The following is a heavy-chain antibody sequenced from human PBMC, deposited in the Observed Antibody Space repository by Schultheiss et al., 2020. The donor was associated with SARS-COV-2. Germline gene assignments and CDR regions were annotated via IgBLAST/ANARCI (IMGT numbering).Heavy chain of an antibody. D-gene: IGHD2-2*01. V-gene: IGHV1/OR15-3*02. CDR1: GYTFTGYY. J-gene: IGHJ4*02. Sequence: ASVKVSCKASGYTFTGYYMHWVRQAPGQGLEWMGWSNAGNGNTKYSQEFQGRVTITRDTSASTAYMELRSLRSDDTAVYYCARVYCSSTSCYYYFDYWGQGTLVTVSS. CDR2: SNAGNGNT. CDR3: ARVYCSSTSCYYYFDY.